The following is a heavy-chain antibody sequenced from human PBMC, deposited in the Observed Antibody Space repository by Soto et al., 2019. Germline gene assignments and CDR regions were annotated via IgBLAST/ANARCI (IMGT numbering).Heavy chain of an antibody. Sequence: XGSRSLAGTASGLALSIYSLDWVRHLPGKGMGWVAVISSEGSTTYYADSVKGPFTVSRNNPRNPQYLQLNAPRTDNTAFYYGVGGGGSLNPGFDLWGQGTLVTVSS. V-gene: IGHV3-30*04. CDR2: ISSEGSTT. CDR1: GLALSIYS. J-gene: IGHJ4*02. CDR3: VGGGGSLNPGFDL. D-gene: IGHD3-16*01.